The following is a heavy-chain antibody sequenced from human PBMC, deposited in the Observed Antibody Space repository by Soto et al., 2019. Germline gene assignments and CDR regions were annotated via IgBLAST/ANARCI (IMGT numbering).Heavy chain of an antibody. J-gene: IGHJ5*02. CDR1: GGNIGSGGYY. CDR2: IYYIGST. V-gene: IGHV4-31*03. Sequence: SETQSLTSTVSGGNIGSGGYYWNWIRQHPGKGLEWIGYIYYIGSTYYNPSLKSRVTISLDTSKNQFSLRLSSVTAADTAVYYCARSVFPWGQGTLVTVSS. CDR3: ARSVFP.